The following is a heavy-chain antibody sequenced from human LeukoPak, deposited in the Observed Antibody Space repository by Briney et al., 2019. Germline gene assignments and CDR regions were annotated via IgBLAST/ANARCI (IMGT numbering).Heavy chain of an antibody. CDR1: GGSISIYY. Sequence: SETLSLTCTVSGGSISIYYWSWIRQPPGKGLEWIGEINHSGSTNYNPSLKSRVTISVDTSKNQFSLKLSSVTAADTAVYYCARGTRTFDPWGQGTLVTVSS. V-gene: IGHV4-34*01. CDR3: ARGTRTFDP. D-gene: IGHD1-14*01. J-gene: IGHJ5*02. CDR2: INHSGST.